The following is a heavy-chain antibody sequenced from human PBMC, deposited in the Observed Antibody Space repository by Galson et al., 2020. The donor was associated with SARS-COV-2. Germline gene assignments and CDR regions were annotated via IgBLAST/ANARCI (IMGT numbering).Heavy chain of an antibody. CDR1: GFTFSSYD. CDR3: ARGRYGSGRVYTGMDV. J-gene: IGHJ6*02. Sequence: GESLKISCAASGFTFSSYDMHWVRQPTGKGLEWVSGIGTAGDTYYPGSVKGRFTISRENAKSSLYLQMNSLRGGDTAVYYCARGRYGSGRVYTGMDVWGQGTTVTVSS. CDR2: IGTAGDT. D-gene: IGHD3-10*01. V-gene: IGHV3-13*01.